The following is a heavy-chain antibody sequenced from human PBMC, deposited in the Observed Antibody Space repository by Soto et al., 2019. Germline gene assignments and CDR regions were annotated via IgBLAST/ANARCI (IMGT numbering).Heavy chain of an antibody. Sequence: GASVKVSCKASGGTFSSYAISWVRQAPGQGLEWMGGIIPIFGTANYAQKFQGRVTITADESTSTAYMELSSLRSEDTAVYYCAGALAYCGGDCYFITFDYWGQGTLVTVSS. CDR2: IIPIFGTA. CDR3: AGALAYCGGDCYFITFDY. D-gene: IGHD2-21*02. J-gene: IGHJ4*02. CDR1: GGTFSSYA. V-gene: IGHV1-69*13.